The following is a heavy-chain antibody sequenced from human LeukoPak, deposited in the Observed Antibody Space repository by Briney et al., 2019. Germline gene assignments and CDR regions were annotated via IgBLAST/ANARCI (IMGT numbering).Heavy chain of an antibody. D-gene: IGHD6-13*01. CDR1: GFTFSNYW. CDR3: ARVPIAAAPVGWFDP. V-gene: IGHV3-7*03. CDR2: IKQDGSEK. J-gene: IGHJ5*02. Sequence: GGSLRLSCAASGFTFSNYWMSWVRQAPGKGLEWVANIKQDGSEKYYVDSVKGRFTISRDNSKNTLYLQMNSLRAEDTAVYYCARVPIAAAPVGWFDPWGQGTLVTVSS.